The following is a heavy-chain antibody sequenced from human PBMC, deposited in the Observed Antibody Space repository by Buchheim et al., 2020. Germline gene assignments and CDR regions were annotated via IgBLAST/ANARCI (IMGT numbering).Heavy chain of an antibody. Sequence: QVQLQESGPGLVKPSETLSLTCTVSGGSNSSYYWSWIRQPPGGGLECIAYIHYSGSTNYNHSLKSRVTISVETPNHQFSLKVSSVTAADTAVYYCARQGHYGDYDNWGQGTL. D-gene: IGHD4-17*01. CDR2: IHYSGST. CDR3: ARQGHYGDYDN. V-gene: IGHV4-59*08. J-gene: IGHJ4*02. CDR1: GGSNSSYY.